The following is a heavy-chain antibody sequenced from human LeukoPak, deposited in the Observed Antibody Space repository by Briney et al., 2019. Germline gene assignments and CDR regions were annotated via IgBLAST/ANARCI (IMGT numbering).Heavy chain of an antibody. J-gene: IGHJ4*02. CDR2: IKQDESEK. V-gene: IGHV3-7*01. Sequence: HPGGSLRLSCVVSGFTFSNYWMSWVRQAPGKGLEWVANIKQDESEKYYVDSVKGRFTISRDNSKNTLYLQMNSLRAEDTAVYYCARGMTTATRGGDYWGQGTLVTVSS. CDR3: ARGMTTATRGGDY. D-gene: IGHD4-11*01. CDR1: GFTFSNYW.